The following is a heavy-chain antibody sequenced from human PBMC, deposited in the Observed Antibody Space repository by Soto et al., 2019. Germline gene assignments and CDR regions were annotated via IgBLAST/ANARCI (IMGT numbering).Heavy chain of an antibody. CDR3: ARGGKSSSWYKYYYYYMDV. V-gene: IGHV4-34*01. J-gene: IGHJ6*03. Sequence: QVQLQQWGAGLLKPSETLSLTCAVYGGSFSGYYWSWIRQPPGKGLEWIGEINHSGSTSYNPPLTSRVAISVDTSKNQFALKLSSVTAADTAVYYCARGGKSSSWYKYYYYYMDVWGKGTTVTVSS. CDR1: GGSFSGYY. CDR2: INHSGST. D-gene: IGHD6-13*01.